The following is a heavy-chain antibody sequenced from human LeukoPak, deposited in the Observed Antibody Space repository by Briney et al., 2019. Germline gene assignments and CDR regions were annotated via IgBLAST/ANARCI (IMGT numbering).Heavy chain of an antibody. CDR1: GFNFNNFG. CDR3: AKSAITMIVVVNPIYFDY. Sequence: PGGSLRLSCAASGFNFNNFGMHWVRQAPGKGLEWVANIKQDGSEKYYVDSVKGRFTISRDNAKNSLYLQMNSLRAEDTAVYYCAKSAITMIVVVNPIYFDYWGQGTLVTVSS. CDR2: IKQDGSEK. V-gene: IGHV3-7*03. J-gene: IGHJ4*02. D-gene: IGHD3-22*01.